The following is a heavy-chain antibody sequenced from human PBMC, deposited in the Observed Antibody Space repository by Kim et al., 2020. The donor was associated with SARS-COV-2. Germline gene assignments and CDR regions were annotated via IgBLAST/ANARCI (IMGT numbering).Heavy chain of an antibody. D-gene: IGHD6-13*01. CDR3: ARRSIAAARDYYFDY. CDR2: IYYSGST. V-gene: IGHV4-39*01. CDR1: GCSISSSSYY. Sequence: SETLSLTCTVSGCSISSSSYYWGWIRQPPGKGLEWIGSIYYSGSTYYNPSLKSRVTISVDTSKNQFSLKLSSVTAADTAVYYCARRSIAAARDYYFDYWGQGTLVTVSS. J-gene: IGHJ4*02.